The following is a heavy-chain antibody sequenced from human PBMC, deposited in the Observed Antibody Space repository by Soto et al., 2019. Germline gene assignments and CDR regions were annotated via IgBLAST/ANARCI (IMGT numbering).Heavy chain of an antibody. V-gene: IGHV3-48*01. CDR3: AKIGTYVRMDV. CDR1: GFTFSSYS. D-gene: IGHD3-10*01. CDR2: ISSGSGTT. J-gene: IGHJ6*02. Sequence: EVQLVESGGGLVQPGGSLRLSCAVSGFTFSSYSMNWVRQAPGKGLEWVSYISSGSGTTYYADSVKGRFSISRDNANNSLYLQMNRLRVEDTAVYYCAKIGTYVRMDVWGQGTTVTVSS.